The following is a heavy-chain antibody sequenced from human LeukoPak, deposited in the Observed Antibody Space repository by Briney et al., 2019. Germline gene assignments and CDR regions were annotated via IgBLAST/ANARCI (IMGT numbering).Heavy chain of an antibody. V-gene: IGHV3-21*01. Sequence: GGSLRLSCAASGFTFSSYSMNWVRQAPGKGLEWVSSISSSSSYIYYAGSVKGRFTISRDNAKNSLYLQMNSLRAEDTAVYYCAKGRAIEAFDIWGQGTMVTVSS. D-gene: IGHD3-22*01. CDR3: AKGRAIEAFDI. CDR1: GFTFSSYS. CDR2: ISSSSSYI. J-gene: IGHJ3*02.